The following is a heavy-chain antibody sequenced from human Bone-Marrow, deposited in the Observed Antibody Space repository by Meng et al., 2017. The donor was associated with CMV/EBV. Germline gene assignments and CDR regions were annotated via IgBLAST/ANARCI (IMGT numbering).Heavy chain of an antibody. J-gene: IGHJ6*02. CDR1: GYTFTTYD. CDR3: AREGQDYSNYVKKNYGMDV. V-gene: IGHV1-8*03. Sequence: GGSLRLSCKASGYTFTTYDINWVRQATGQGLEWMGWMNPNSGNTDYAQKFQGRVTITRNTSISTAYMELSSLRSEDTAVYYCAREGQDYSNYVKKNYGMDVWGQGTTVTVSS. D-gene: IGHD4-11*01. CDR2: MNPNSGNT.